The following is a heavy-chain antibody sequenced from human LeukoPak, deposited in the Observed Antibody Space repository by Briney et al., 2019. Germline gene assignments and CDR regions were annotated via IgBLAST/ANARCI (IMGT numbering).Heavy chain of an antibody. Sequence: PGGSLRLSCAASGFTFSSYAMSWVRQAPGKGLEWVSGIITNGGGAYYADSVEGRFTISRDNSKNTLYLQMNSLRAEDTAVYYCVRDYSENSSGWVFKAFDIWGQGTMVTVSS. CDR1: GFTFSSYA. CDR3: VRDYSENSSGWVFKAFDI. D-gene: IGHD6-19*01. V-gene: IGHV3-23*01. CDR2: IITNGGGA. J-gene: IGHJ3*02.